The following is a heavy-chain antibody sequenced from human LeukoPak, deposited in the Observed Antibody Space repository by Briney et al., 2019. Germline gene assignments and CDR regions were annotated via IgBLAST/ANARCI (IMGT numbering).Heavy chain of an antibody. CDR3: ARPLSLGYCSGGSCYGRGAWFDR. CDR2: IYHSGST. D-gene: IGHD2-15*01. V-gene: IGHV4-4*02. Sequence: PSETLSLTCAVSGGSISSSNWWSWVRQPPGKGLEWIGQIYHSGSTNYNPSLKSRATISVDKSKNQFSLKLRSVTAADTAVYYCARPLSLGYCSGGSCYGRGAWFDRWGQGTLVTVSS. CDR1: GGSISSSNW. J-gene: IGHJ5*02.